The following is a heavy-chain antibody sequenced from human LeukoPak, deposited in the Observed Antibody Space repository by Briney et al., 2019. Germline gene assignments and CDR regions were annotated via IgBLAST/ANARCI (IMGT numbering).Heavy chain of an antibody. J-gene: IGHJ4*02. Sequence: PSETLSLTCTVSGGSISSSSYYWGWIRQPPGKGLEWIGSIYYSGSTYYNPSLKSRVTISVDTSKNQFSLKLSSVTAADTAVYYCARDQRIAVARPWFDYWGQGTLVTVSS. D-gene: IGHD6-19*01. CDR2: IYYSGST. CDR3: ARDQRIAVARPWFDY. V-gene: IGHV4-39*07. CDR1: GGSISSSSYY.